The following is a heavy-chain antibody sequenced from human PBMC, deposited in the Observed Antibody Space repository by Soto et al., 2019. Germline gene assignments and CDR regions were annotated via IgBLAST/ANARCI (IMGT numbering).Heavy chain of an antibody. Sequence: QVQLQESGPGLVKPSETLSLTCTVPGGSTRNYFWSWIRQPPGKGLAWIGCIYYSGTTNYNSSLKSRVTISLDTSKKQFSLRLRSVTAADTAVYYCARYVNPYDTAVWFDPWGQGTLVTVSS. V-gene: IGHV4-59*01. J-gene: IGHJ5*02. D-gene: IGHD3-9*01. CDR3: ARYVNPYDTAVWFDP. CDR1: GGSTRNYF. CDR2: IYYSGTT.